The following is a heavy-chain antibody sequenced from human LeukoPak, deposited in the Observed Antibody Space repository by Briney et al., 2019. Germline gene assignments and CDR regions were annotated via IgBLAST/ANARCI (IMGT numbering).Heavy chain of an antibody. CDR1: GGSISSSSYY. D-gene: IGHD1-26*01. V-gene: IGHV4-39*01. Sequence: SETLSLTCTVSGGSISSSSYYWGWIRQPPGKGLEWIGSIYYSGSTYYNPSLKSRVTISVDTSKNQFSLKLSSVTAADTAVYYCARQVTVGATTGDFDYWGQGTLVTVSS. CDR2: IYYSGST. J-gene: IGHJ4*02. CDR3: ARQVTVGATTGDFDY.